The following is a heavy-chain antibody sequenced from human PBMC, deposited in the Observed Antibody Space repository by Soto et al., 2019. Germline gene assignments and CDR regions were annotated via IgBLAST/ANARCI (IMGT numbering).Heavy chain of an antibody. CDR3: ARRHLSAYIRWKFDP. J-gene: IGHJ5*02. Sequence: HVQLVQAGAEVKKPGASVKVSCKASGYTFTDNQIEWLRRAPGHRLAWMGRIDPKSVDTNFAPTYQGRVTKTGDTSTNTVSMELTRLTSAETAIYFCARRHLSAYIRWKFDPWGQGTLITVSS. CDR1: GYTFTDNQ. D-gene: IGHD3-16*01. V-gene: IGHV1-2*02. CDR2: IDPKSVDT.